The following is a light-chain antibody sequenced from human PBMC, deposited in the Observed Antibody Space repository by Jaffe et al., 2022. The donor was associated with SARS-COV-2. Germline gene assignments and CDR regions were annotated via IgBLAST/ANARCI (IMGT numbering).Light chain of an antibody. J-gene: IGLJ2*01. CDR2: DVN. CDR1: SSDVGTYNY. V-gene: IGLV2-14*03. CDR3: SSYTARSTVI. Sequence: QSALTQPASVSGSPGQSITISCTGTSSDVGTYNYVSWYQQYPGKAPKLIIYDVNYRPSGGSNRFSGSKSGNTASLTISGLQAEDEADYYCSSYTARSTVIFGGGTKLAVL.